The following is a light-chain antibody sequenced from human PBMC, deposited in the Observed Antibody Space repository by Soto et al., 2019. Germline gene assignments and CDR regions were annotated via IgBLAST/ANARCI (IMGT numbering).Light chain of an antibody. J-gene: IGKJ2*01. CDR2: GAS. CDR1: QSVSSSY. Sequence: EIVLTQSPGTLSLSPGERATLSCRASQSVSSSYLAWYQQKPGLAPRLLIFGASSRATDIADRFSGSGSGTDFTLTISRLEPEDFAVYYCQQYGSSPYTFGQGTKLEIK. V-gene: IGKV3-20*01. CDR3: QQYGSSPYT.